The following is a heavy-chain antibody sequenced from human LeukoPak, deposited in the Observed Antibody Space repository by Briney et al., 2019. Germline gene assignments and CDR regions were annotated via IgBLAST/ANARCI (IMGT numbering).Heavy chain of an antibody. V-gene: IGHV3-30-3*01. D-gene: IGHD3-9*01. CDR3: ARDHLLTGYVNYFDY. CDR1: GFTFSSYA. Sequence: PGRSLRLSCAASGFTFSSYAMHWVRQAPGKGLEWVAVISYDGSNKYYADSVKGRFTISRDNSKNTLDLQMNSLRAEDTAVYYCARDHLLTGYVNYFDYWGQGTLITVSS. J-gene: IGHJ4*02. CDR2: ISYDGSNK.